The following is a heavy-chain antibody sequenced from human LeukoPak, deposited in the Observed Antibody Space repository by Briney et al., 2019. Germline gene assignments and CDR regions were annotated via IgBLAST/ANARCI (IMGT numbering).Heavy chain of an antibody. Sequence: GASVKVSCKASGYIFTRYDIHWVRQATGQGLEWMGWMNPNSANTGYAQKFQGRVTMTRNTSISTAYMELNSLRSEDTAAYYCARGEGVGAPVWAFEFDFWGQGTLATVSS. J-gene: IGHJ4*02. CDR1: GYIFTRYD. V-gene: IGHV1-8*01. CDR2: MNPNSANT. D-gene: IGHD1-26*01. CDR3: ARGEGVGAPVWAFEFDF.